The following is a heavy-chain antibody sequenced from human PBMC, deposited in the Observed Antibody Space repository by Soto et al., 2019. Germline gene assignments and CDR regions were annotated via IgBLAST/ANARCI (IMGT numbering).Heavy chain of an antibody. CDR1: GFTFSSYS. CDR3: ARAQDIVVVVAALRFGYYGMDV. J-gene: IGHJ6*02. Sequence: GGSLRLSCAASGFTFSSYSMNWVRQAPGKGLEWVSSISSSSSYIYYADSVKGRFTISRDNAKNSLYLQLNSLRAEDTAVYYCARAQDIVVVVAALRFGYYGMDVWGQGTTVTVSS. V-gene: IGHV3-21*01. CDR2: ISSSSSYI. D-gene: IGHD2-15*01.